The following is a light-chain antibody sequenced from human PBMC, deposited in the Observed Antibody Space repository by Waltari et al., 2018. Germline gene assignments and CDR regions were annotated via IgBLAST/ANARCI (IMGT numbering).Light chain of an antibody. Sequence: WLQKHPGRVPKIIIYNVNKRPSGVSNRFAGSKSGNAASLTISGLQAEDEADYYCSSYRSSSTLVFGAGTKVTVL. V-gene: IGLV2-14*03. J-gene: IGLJ3*02. CDR2: NVN. CDR3: SSYRSSSTLV.